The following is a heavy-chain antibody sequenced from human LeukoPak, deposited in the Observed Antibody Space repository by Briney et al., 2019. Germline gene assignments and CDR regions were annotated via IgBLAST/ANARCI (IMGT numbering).Heavy chain of an antibody. CDR2: IYPGDSDT. D-gene: IGHD3-10*01. CDR1: GYNFASSW. CDR3: ARYMRGHGEMKGRYYFDY. J-gene: IGHJ4*02. Sequence: GESLKISCKASGYNFASSWIGWVRQMPGKGLEWLGIIYPGDSDTRYSPSFQGQVTISADKSISTAYLQWSSLEASDTAMYYCARYMRGHGEMKGRYYFDYWGQGTLVTVSS. V-gene: IGHV5-51*01.